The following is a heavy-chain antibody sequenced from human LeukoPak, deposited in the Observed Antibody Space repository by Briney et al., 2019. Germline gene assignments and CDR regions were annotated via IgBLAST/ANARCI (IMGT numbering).Heavy chain of an antibody. J-gene: IGHJ6*03. CDR2: TYYRSKWYN. Sequence: SQTLSLTCAISGDSVSSSIGAWNWIRQSPSRGLEWLGRTYYRSKWYNDYAVSVKSRITINPDTSKNQFSLQLNSVTPEDTAVYYCATYCGGDCYEYYYYYMDVWGKGTTVTVSS. D-gene: IGHD2-21*01. CDR1: GDSVSSSIGA. V-gene: IGHV6-1*01. CDR3: ATYCGGDCYEYYYYYMDV.